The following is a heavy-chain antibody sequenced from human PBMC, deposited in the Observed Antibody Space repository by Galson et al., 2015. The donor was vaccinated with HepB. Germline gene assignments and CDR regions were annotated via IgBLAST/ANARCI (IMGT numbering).Heavy chain of an antibody. CDR3: ARGDYDILTGYYVASFDV. CDR1: GYSFNSYA. V-gene: IGHV1-3*01. D-gene: IGHD3-9*01. Sequence: SVKVSCKGSGYSFNSYALHWVRQAPGQRLEWVGWINAGNGNTRSSQKFQGRVTITSDTSASTVYMELSSLRPEDTAIYYCARGDYDILTGYYVASFDVWGQGTMFTFSS. J-gene: IGHJ3*01. CDR2: INAGNGNT.